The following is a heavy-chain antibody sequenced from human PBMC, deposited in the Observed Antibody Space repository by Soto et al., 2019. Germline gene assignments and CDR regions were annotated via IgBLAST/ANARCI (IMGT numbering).Heavy chain of an antibody. V-gene: IGHV3-23*01. CDR3: AKDPVVGTRRAFDI. CDR2: ISGSGGST. D-gene: IGHD1-26*01. CDR1: GFTFSSYA. J-gene: IGHJ3*02. Sequence: SGGSRRLSCAASGFTFSSYAMSWVRQAPWKGLEWVSAISGSGGSTYYADSVKGRFTISRDNSKNTLYLQMNSLRAEDTAVYYCAKDPVVGTRRAFDIWGQGTMVTVSS.